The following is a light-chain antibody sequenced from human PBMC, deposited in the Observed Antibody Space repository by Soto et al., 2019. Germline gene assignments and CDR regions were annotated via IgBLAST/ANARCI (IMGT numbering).Light chain of an antibody. CDR3: QQYNSYSRT. CDR2: DAS. Sequence: DIQMTQSPSTLSASVGDRVTITCRASQSISSWLAWYQQKPGKAPKLLIYDASSLESGVPSRFSGSGSATEFTLTISSLQPDDFATHYCQQYNSYSRTFGGGTKV. V-gene: IGKV1-5*01. CDR1: QSISSW. J-gene: IGKJ4*02.